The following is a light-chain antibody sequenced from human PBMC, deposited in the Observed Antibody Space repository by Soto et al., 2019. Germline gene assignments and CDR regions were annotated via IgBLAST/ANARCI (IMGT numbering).Light chain of an antibody. CDR1: QSVSNNY. Sequence: EIVLTQSPGTLSLSPGERATLSCRASQSVSNNYLAWYQQKPGQAPRLLIYGASSRATGVPDRFSGGGSGTDFTLTISRLEPEDFAVYYCQQRSNWPVTFGQGTRLEIK. CDR3: QQRSNWPVT. V-gene: IGKV3D-20*02. CDR2: GAS. J-gene: IGKJ5*01.